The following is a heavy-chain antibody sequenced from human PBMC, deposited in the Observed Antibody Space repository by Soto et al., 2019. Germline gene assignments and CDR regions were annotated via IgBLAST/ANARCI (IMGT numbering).Heavy chain of an antibody. CDR2: ISGSGGST. J-gene: IGHJ6*03. Sequence: GGSLRLSCAASGFTFSSYAMSWVRQAPGKGLEWVSAISGSGGSTYYADSVKGRFTISRDNSKNTRYLQRNSLRAEDTAVYYCAKAAARYYDIPYYYMDVWGKGTTVTVSS. D-gene: IGHD3-9*01. V-gene: IGHV3-23*01. CDR1: GFTFSSYA. CDR3: AKAAARYYDIPYYYMDV.